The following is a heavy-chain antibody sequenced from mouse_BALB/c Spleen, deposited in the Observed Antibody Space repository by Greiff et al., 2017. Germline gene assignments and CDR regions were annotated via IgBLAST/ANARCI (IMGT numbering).Heavy chain of an antibody. CDR1: GFTFSSFG. V-gene: IGHV5-17*02. CDR2: ISSGSSTI. Sequence: EVKLVESGGGLVQPGGSRKLSCAASGFTFSSFGMHWVRQAPEKGLEWVAYISSGSSTIYYADTVKGRFTISRDNPKNTLFLQMTSLRSEDTAMYYCAREGLRQAFAYWGQGTLVTVSA. D-gene: IGHD2-4*01. CDR3: AREGLRQAFAY. J-gene: IGHJ3*01.